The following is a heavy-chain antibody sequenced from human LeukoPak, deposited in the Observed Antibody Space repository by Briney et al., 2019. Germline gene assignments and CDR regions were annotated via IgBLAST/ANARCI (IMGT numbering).Heavy chain of an antibody. J-gene: IGHJ4*02. D-gene: IGHD2-15*01. CDR1: GYSFTSYW. V-gene: IGHV5-51*01. CDR3: ARHQCSGGSCYPTEDY. CDR2: IYPGDSDT. Sequence: GESLKIPCKGSGYSFTSYWIGWVRQMPGKGLEWMGIIYPGDSDTRYSPSFQGQATISADKSISTAYLQWSSLKASDTAMYYCARHQCSGGSCYPTEDYWGQGTLVTVSS.